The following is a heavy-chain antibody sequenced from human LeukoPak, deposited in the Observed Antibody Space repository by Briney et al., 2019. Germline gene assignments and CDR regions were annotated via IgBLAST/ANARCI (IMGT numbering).Heavy chain of an antibody. D-gene: IGHD6-13*01. Sequence: GSLRLSCAVSGFTFSDHYMGWIRQAPGKGLEWLSYISDNGRNIYYADSVKGRFTISRDNAKNSLYLQMNRLRAEDTAVYYCARGAIAAAGTFNYYYMDVWGKGTTVTVSS. CDR1: GFTFSDHY. V-gene: IGHV3-11*04. CDR3: ARGAIAAAGTFNYYYMDV. CDR2: ISDNGRNI. J-gene: IGHJ6*03.